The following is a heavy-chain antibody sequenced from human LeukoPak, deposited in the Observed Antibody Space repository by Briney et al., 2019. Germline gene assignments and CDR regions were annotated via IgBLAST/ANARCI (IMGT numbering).Heavy chain of an antibody. Sequence: ASVKVSCKASGYTFTIYGISWVRQAPGQGLEWMGWISAYNGNTNYAQKLQGRVTMTTDTSTSTAYMELSRLRSDDTAVYYCARARLRYNWNAAPGYWGQGTLVTVSS. D-gene: IGHD1-20*01. J-gene: IGHJ4*02. CDR3: ARARLRYNWNAAPGY. V-gene: IGHV1-18*01. CDR1: GYTFTIYG. CDR2: ISAYNGNT.